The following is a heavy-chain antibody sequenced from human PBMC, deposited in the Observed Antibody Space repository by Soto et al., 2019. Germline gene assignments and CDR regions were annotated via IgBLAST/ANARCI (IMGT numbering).Heavy chain of an antibody. J-gene: IGHJ4*02. V-gene: IGHV3-30*18. D-gene: IGHD6-13*01. CDR2: ISYDGSNK. Sequence: LRLSCAASGFTFSSYGMHWVRQAPGKGLEWVAVISYDGSNKYYADSVKGRFTISRDNSKNTLYLQMNSLRAEDTAVYYCAKDASSWPDYWGQGTLVTVSS. CDR3: AKDASSWPDY. CDR1: GFTFSSYG.